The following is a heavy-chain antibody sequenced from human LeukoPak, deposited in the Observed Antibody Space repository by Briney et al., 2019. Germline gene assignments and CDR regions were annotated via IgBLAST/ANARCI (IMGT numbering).Heavy chain of an antibody. V-gene: IGHV3-66*02. Sequence: GGSLRLSCAASGFTVSTNYMSWVRQAPGKGLEWVSVIHPGGILDYADSVKGRFTISRDIPKNTLFLQMNSLRPEDTAVYYCARTPTDGGGWFFDYWGQGTLVTVSS. J-gene: IGHJ4*02. D-gene: IGHD4-23*01. CDR1: GFTVSTNY. CDR3: ARTPTDGGGWFFDY. CDR2: IHPGGIL.